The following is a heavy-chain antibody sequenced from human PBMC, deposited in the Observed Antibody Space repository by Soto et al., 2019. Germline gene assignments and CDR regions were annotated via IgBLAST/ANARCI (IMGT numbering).Heavy chain of an antibody. CDR1: GFTFSTYN. J-gene: IGHJ4*02. CDR3: ARGMGFY. CDR2: ITGDGSST. Sequence: EVQLVESGGGLVEPGGYLRLSCAASGFTFSTYNMQWVRQSPGKGLFWVSRITGDGSSTNYADSVKGRFTISRDNAKSTLYPQMNSLTAEYTAVYYCARGMGFYWGQGTLVTVSS. D-gene: IGHD3-16*01. V-gene: IGHV3-74*01.